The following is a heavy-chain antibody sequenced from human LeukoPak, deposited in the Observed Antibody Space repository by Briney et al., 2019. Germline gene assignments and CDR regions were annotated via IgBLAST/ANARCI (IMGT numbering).Heavy chain of an antibody. CDR3: AKGREVVVTGYYFDY. CDR1: GFTFSSYS. J-gene: IGHJ4*02. CDR2: INSDESNT. Sequence: GGSLRLSCAASGFTFSSYSMNWVRQAPGKGLVWVSHINSDESNTNYADSVKGRFTISRDNTKNTLYLQMNSLRAEDTAVYYCAKGREVVVTGYYFDYWGQGTLVTVSS. D-gene: IGHD2-21*02. V-gene: IGHV3-74*01.